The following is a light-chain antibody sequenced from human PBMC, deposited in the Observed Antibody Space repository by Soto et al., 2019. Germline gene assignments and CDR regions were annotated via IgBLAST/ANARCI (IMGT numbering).Light chain of an antibody. J-gene: IGKJ4*01. CDR3: QQSYSTPFT. V-gene: IGKV1-39*01. CDR2: AAS. Sequence: DIQMTHSPSSLSSSLGDRVTITCRASQSIGSFVNWYQQRSGKAPKLLIFAASILQSAVPSRFSGSGSGTDFTLTISSLQSEDFATYYCQQSYSTPFTFGGGTKVDIK. CDR1: QSIGSF.